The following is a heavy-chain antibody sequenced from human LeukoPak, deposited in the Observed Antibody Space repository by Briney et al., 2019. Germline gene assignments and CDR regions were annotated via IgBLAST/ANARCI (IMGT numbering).Heavy chain of an antibody. J-gene: IGHJ4*02. D-gene: IGHD6-13*01. CDR2: ISTSSSSI. CDR1: GFTFTTYS. CDR3: ARTPYISNWFFFDY. Sequence: GGSLRLSCAASGFTFTTYSMNWVRQAPGKGLEWVAYISTSSSSIYYADPVKGRFTVSRDNAKNSLYLQMNSLRDEDTAVYYCARTPYISNWFFFDYWGQGTLVTVSS. V-gene: IGHV3-48*02.